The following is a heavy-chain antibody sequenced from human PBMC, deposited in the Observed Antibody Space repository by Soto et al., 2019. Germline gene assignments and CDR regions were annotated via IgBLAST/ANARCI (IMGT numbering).Heavy chain of an antibody. J-gene: IGHJ4*02. V-gene: IGHV3-23*01. D-gene: IGHD3-9*01. CDR1: GFTFSSYA. CDR2: ISGSGGST. CDR3: AKDPLLDWSPYFDY. Sequence: GGSLRLSCAASGFTFSSYAMSWVRQAPGKGLEWVSAISGSGGSTYYADYVKGRFTISRDNSKNTLYLQMNSLRAEDTAVYYCAKDPLLDWSPYFDYWGQGTLVTVSS.